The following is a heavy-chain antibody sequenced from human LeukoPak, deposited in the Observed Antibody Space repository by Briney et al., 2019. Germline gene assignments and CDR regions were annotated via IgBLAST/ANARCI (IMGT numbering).Heavy chain of an antibody. Sequence: SETLSLTCTVSGGSISSHYWSWIRQPPGKGLEWIGYINYSGYTKYNPSLESRVTVSVDTSKNQFSLRLTSVTAADTAVYYCARISRQLPTDNPFDIWGQGTMVTVSS. CDR3: ARISRQLPTDNPFDI. CDR2: INYSGYT. D-gene: IGHD2-2*01. CDR1: GGSISSHY. J-gene: IGHJ3*02. V-gene: IGHV4-59*08.